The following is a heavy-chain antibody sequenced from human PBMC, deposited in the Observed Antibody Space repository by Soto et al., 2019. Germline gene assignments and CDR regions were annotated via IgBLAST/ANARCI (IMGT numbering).Heavy chain of an antibody. D-gene: IGHD6-13*01. V-gene: IGHV1-2*04. CDR1: GYTFTGYY. J-gene: IGHJ6*02. CDR2: INPNSGGT. CDR3: ARDSSSWYQDYYYGMDV. Sequence: GSVKGSCQASGYTFTGYYIHWGRQGPGQRLEWMGWINPNSGGTNYAQKFQGWVTMTRDTSISTAYMELSRLRSDDTAVYYCARDSSSWYQDYYYGMDVWGQGTTVTVSS.